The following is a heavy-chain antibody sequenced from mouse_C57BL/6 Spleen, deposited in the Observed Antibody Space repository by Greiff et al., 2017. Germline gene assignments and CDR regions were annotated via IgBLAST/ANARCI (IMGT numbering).Heavy chain of an antibody. V-gene: IGHV1-55*01. CDR1: GYTFTSYW. CDR3: ARAPYGNYALDY. D-gene: IGHD2-1*01. CDR2: IYPGSGST. J-gene: IGHJ4*01. Sequence: QVQLQQPGAELVKPGASVKMSCKASGYTFTSYWITWVKQRPGQGLEWIGDIYPGSGSTNYNEKFKSKATLTVDTASSTAYMQLSSLTSEDSAVYYCARAPYGNYALDYWGQGTSVTVSS.